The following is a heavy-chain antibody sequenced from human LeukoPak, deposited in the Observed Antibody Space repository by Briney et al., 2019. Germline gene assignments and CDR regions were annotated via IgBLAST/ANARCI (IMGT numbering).Heavy chain of an antibody. Sequence: PGGSLRLSCAASGFTFSSFEMNWVRQAPGKGLKWVSYISRSSSYIYYADSVKGRFTISRDNAKNSLYLQMNSLRAEDTAVYYCARSSGYAGGLAFDIWGQGTMVTVSS. CDR1: GFTFSSFE. CDR3: ARSSGYAGGLAFDI. J-gene: IGHJ3*02. V-gene: IGHV3-21*05. CDR2: ISRSSSYI. D-gene: IGHD6-19*01.